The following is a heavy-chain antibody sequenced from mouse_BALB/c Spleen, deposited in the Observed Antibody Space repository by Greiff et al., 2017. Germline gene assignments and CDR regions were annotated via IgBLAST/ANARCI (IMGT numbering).Heavy chain of an antibody. CDR3: AFSYGNYSFDY. V-gene: IGHV3-6*02. CDR2: ISYDGSN. Sequence: EVQLQESGPGLVKPSQSLSLTCSVTGYSITSGYYWNWIRQFPGNKLEWMGYISYDGSNNYNPSLKNRISITRDTSKNQFFLKLNSVTTEDTATYYCAFSYGNYSFDYWGQGTTLTVSS. J-gene: IGHJ2*01. CDR1: GYSITSGYY. D-gene: IGHD2-1*01.